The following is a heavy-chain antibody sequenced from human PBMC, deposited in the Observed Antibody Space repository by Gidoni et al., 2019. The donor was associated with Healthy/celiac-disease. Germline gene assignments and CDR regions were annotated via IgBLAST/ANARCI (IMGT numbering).Heavy chain of an antibody. CDR1: GFTFSSYS. CDR2: ISSSSSYI. V-gene: IGHV3-21*01. D-gene: IGHD6-13*01. Sequence: EVQLVESGGGLVKPGGSLILSCAASGFTFSSYSMNWVRQAPGKGLEWVSSISSSSSYIYYADSVKGRFTISRDNAKNSLYLQMNSLRAEDTAVYYCAREIIAAGGFDPWGQGTLVTVSS. CDR3: AREIIAAGGFDP. J-gene: IGHJ5*02.